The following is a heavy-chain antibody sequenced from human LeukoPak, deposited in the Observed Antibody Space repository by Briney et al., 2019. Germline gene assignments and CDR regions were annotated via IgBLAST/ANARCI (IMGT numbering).Heavy chain of an antibody. D-gene: IGHD3-22*01. CDR1: GYTFTGYY. V-gene: IGHV1-2*02. CDR2: INPNSGDT. CDR3: AREHDSSGYYDRFQH. Sequence: GASVKVSCKASGYTFTGYYMHWVRQAPGQGLEWMGWINPNSGDTNYAQKFQGGVTMTRDTPISTAYMELSRLRSDDTAVYYCAREHDSSGYYDRFQHWGQGTLVTVSS. J-gene: IGHJ1*01.